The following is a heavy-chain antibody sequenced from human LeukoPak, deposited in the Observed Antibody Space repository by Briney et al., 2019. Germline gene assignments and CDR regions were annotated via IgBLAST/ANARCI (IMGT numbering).Heavy chain of an antibody. CDR1: GGTFSSYA. Sequence: GASVKVSCKASGGTFSSYAISWVRQAPGQGLEWMGGIIPIFGTANYAQKFQGRVTITTDESTSTAHMELSSLRSEDTAVYYCASSSGYSSSWYLVWGQGTLVTVSS. CDR2: IIPIFGTA. J-gene: IGHJ4*02. CDR3: ASSSGYSSSWYLV. V-gene: IGHV1-69*05. D-gene: IGHD6-13*01.